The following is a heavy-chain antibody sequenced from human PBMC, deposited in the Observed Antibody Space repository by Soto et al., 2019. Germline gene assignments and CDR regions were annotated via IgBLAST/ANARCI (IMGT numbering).Heavy chain of an antibody. Sequence: EVPLLESGGGLVQPGGFRRLSCAVSGFIFSDYAMSWVRQAPGQGLQWVASISGSGNNIYYADSVKGRFTISRDNPENRLYLQMNSLTAEDTAVYYCAKDMSLGARGASEVYFDFWGQGVLVTVSS. J-gene: IGHJ4*02. CDR2: ISGSGNNI. D-gene: IGHD3-16*01. CDR1: GFIFSDYA. CDR3: AKDMSLGARGASEVYFDF. V-gene: IGHV3-23*01.